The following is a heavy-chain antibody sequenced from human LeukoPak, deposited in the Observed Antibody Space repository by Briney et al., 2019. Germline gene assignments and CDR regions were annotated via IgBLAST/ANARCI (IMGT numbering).Heavy chain of an antibody. Sequence: PGGSLRLSCVGSGFSFRYFAIHWVRQAPGKGLEYVSVINTDGRITYYADSVKGRFTISRDNSKNTVYLQMGSLRGDDMAVYYCTRDGGSSCDFDYWGQGALVTVSS. D-gene: IGHD1-26*01. CDR1: GFSFRYFA. CDR2: INTDGRIT. CDR3: TRDGGSSCDFDY. V-gene: IGHV3-64*02. J-gene: IGHJ4*02.